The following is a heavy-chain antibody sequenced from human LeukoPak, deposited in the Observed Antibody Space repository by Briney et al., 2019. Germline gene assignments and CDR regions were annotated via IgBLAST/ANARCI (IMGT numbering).Heavy chain of an antibody. J-gene: IGHJ4*02. D-gene: IGHD1-1*01. CDR3: ARGTTGTVYEGYFDY. Sequence: GGSLRLSCVASGFTFDDYAMHWVRHAPGKGLEWVSGISWNSDTRGYEDSVKGRFTISRDNAKNSLYLQIDSLRAEDSAVYYCARGTTGTVYEGYFDYWGQGTLVTVSS. CDR1: GFTFDDYA. V-gene: IGHV3-9*01. CDR2: ISWNSDTR.